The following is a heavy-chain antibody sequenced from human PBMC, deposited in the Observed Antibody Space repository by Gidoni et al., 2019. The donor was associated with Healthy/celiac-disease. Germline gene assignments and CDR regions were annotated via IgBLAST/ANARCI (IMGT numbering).Heavy chain of an antibody. CDR1: GFTFSSYS. CDR3: ARDPIVIEGYFDY. V-gene: IGHV3-21*01. CDR2: ISSSSSYI. D-gene: IGHD2-21*01. Sequence: EVQLVESGGGLVKPGGSLRLSCAPSGFTFSSYSMNWVRQAPGKGLEWVSSISSSSSYIYYADSVKGRFTISRDNAKNSLYLQMNSLRAEDTAVYYCARDPIVIEGYFDYWGQGTLVTVSS. J-gene: IGHJ4*02.